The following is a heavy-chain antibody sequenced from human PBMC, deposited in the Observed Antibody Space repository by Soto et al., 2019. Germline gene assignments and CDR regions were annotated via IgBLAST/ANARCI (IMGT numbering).Heavy chain of an antibody. CDR3: ARSSTIRPNFDY. Sequence: SETLSLTCSVSGGSISSPDYYWSWIRQSPGKGLEWIGYSYYTGSSFYNPSLKSRVTISLDTSKNQFSLNLSSVTAADTAVYYCARSSTIRPNFDYWGQGTLVTVSS. CDR1: GGSISSPDYY. D-gene: IGHD2-2*01. CDR2: SYYTGSS. J-gene: IGHJ4*02. V-gene: IGHV4-30-4*08.